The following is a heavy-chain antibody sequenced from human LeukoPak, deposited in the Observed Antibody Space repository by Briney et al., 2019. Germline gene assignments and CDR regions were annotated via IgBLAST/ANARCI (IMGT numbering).Heavy chain of an antibody. CDR1: GFTFTTYA. D-gene: IGHD3-10*01. Sequence: GGSLRLSCAASGFTFTTYAMHWVRHAPGKGLEWVSGISWNSGSIGYADSVKGRFTISRDNAKNSLYLQMNSLRAEDTALYYCAKAAEKYYYGSGSPDYWGQGTLVTVSS. J-gene: IGHJ4*02. V-gene: IGHV3-9*01. CDR3: AKAAEKYYYGSGSPDY. CDR2: ISWNSGSI.